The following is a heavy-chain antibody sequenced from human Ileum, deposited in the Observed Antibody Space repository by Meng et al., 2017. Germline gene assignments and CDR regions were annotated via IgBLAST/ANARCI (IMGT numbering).Heavy chain of an antibody. D-gene: IGHD1-1*01. CDR2: ISGGDGST. CDR3: AKLWWNGGRTFDI. J-gene: IGHJ3*02. CDR1: GFNFNTFG. V-gene: IGHV3-23*01. Sequence: GESLKISCAASGFNFNTFGMAWVRQAPGKGLQWVSTISGGDGSTYYVDSVRGRFTISKDISENTLHLQMDSLKADDTAIYYCAKLWWNGGRTFDIWGQGTEVTVSS.